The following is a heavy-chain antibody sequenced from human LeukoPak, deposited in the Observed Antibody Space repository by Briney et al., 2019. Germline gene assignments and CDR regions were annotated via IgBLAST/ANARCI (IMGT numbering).Heavy chain of an antibody. CDR2: IYYSGST. Sequence: PSETLSLTCTVSGGSISSYYWSWIRQPPGKGLQWIGYIYYSGSTNYNPSLKSRVTISVDTSKNQFSLKLRSVTAADTAVYYCARGLMIGAFDIWGQGTMVTVSS. CDR3: ARGLMIGAFDI. J-gene: IGHJ3*02. D-gene: IGHD3-22*01. V-gene: IGHV4-59*12. CDR1: GGSISSYY.